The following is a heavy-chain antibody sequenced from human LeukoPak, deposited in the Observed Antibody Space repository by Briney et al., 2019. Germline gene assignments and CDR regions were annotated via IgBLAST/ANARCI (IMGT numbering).Heavy chain of an antibody. CDR3: AKDRDTAMVSLYNS. CDR2: ISGSGGST. D-gene: IGHD5-18*01. V-gene: IGHV3-23*01. J-gene: IGHJ4*02. CDR1: GFTFSSYA. Sequence: PGGSLRLSCAASGFTFSSYAMNWVRQAPGKGLEWVSSISGSGGSTYYADSVKGRFTVSRDNSKNTLYLQMNSLRAEDTAVYYCAKDRDTAMVSLYNSWGQGTLVTVSS.